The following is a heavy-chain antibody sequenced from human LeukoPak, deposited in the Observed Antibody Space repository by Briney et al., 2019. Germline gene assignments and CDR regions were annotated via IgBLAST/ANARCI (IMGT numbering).Heavy chain of an antibody. CDR3: ARASGAFDY. CDR2: IYYSGIT. J-gene: IGHJ4*02. V-gene: IGHV4-59*01. Sequence: SETLSLTCTVSGGSISSSYWSWSPQPPGKGLEWIGYIYYSGITNYNPSLKRRVTISLDAYKNKFSLKLNSVTAADTAVYYCARASGAFDYWGQGALVTVSS. CDR1: GGSISSSY.